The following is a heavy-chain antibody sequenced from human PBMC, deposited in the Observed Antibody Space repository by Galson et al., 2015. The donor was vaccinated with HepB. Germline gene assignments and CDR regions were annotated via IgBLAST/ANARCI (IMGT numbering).Heavy chain of an antibody. CDR2: ISYDGSNK. CDR3: ARDGTVDTAMVNWFDP. CDR1: GFTFSSYA. D-gene: IGHD5-18*01. Sequence: SLRLSCAASGFTFSSYAMHWVRQAPGKGLEWVAVISYDGSNKYYADSAKGRFTISRDNSKNTLCLQMNSLRAEDTAVYYCARDGTVDTAMVNWFDPWGQGTLVTVSS. J-gene: IGHJ5*02. V-gene: IGHV3-30-3*01.